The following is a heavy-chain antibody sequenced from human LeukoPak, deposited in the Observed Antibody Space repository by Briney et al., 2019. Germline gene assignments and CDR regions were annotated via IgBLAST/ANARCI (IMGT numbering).Heavy chain of an antibody. D-gene: IGHD4-11*01. Sequence: PGGSLSLSCAASGFPFSNYAMSGVRPAPGKGLEWVSSINGRGGSTYYADSVKGRFTISRDNSKNTLYLQMNSLRAEDTAIYYCANPPTVTSIHYWGQGTLVTVSS. CDR3: ANPPTVTSIHY. CDR2: INGRGGST. CDR1: GFPFSNYA. J-gene: IGHJ4*02. V-gene: IGHV3-23*01.